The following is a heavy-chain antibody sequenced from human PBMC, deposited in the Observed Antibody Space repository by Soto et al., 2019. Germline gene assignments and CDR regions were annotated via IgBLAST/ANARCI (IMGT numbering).Heavy chain of an antibody. CDR1: GFIFSSYA. J-gene: IGHJ3*02. CDR3: AKTTDGWFSAFEI. CDR2: ISGSGTTA. D-gene: IGHD6-19*01. V-gene: IGHV3-23*01. Sequence: EVQLLESGGGLVQPGESLRLSCAASGFIFSSYAMSWVRQAPGKGLEWVSAISGSGTTAYYADSVKGRFTFSRDNSKKSMYLQMNSLRAEDTAVYYCAKTTDGWFSAFEIWGQGTMVTVSS.